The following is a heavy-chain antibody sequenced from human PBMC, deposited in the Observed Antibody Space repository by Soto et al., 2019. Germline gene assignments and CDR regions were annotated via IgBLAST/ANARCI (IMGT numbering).Heavy chain of an antibody. CDR1: GGTFSSYA. CDR2: IIPIFGTA. Sequence: SVKVSCKASGGTFSSYAISWVRQAPGQGLEWMGGIIPIFGTANYAQKFQGRVTITADESTSTAYMELSSLRSEDTAVYYCARSVVVAATRSYFWFDPWGQGTLVTVSS. V-gene: IGHV1-69*13. J-gene: IGHJ5*02. CDR3: ARSVVVAATRSYFWFDP. D-gene: IGHD2-15*01.